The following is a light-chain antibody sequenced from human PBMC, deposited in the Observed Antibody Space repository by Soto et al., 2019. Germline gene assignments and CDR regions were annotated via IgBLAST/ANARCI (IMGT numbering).Light chain of an antibody. CDR1: QDISNF. J-gene: IGKJ4*01. CDR2: AAS. Sequence: DIQLTQSPSFLSASVGDRVTITCRASQDISNFLAWYRQEPGKGPKLLIYAASTLQRGVPSRFSGCGSGTEFTLTISSLQPEDFAAYYCQHLNGYPLTFGGGTKVEI. V-gene: IGKV1-9*01. CDR3: QHLNGYPLT.